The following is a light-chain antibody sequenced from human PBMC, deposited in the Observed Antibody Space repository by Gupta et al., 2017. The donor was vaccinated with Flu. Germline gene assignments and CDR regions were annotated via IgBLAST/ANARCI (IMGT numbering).Light chain of an antibody. Sequence: IVLMQSPGSLSLSPGDRATLSCRASQSVSASSLAWYQQRPGQAPRLVIYGGSTRAPDIPDRFSGSGSGTDFALTISRLELEDFAVYYCQHYGSSPYTFGQGTKVEIK. CDR2: GGS. CDR1: QSVSASS. CDR3: QHYGSSPYT. J-gene: IGKJ2*01. V-gene: IGKV3-20*01.